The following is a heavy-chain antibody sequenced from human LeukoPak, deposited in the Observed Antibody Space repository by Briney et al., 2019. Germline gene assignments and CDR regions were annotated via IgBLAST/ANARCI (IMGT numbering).Heavy chain of an antibody. CDR2: INPSGGST. D-gene: IGHD5-18*01. CDR3: AKGGPTHQWIQLWFD. Sequence: ASVKVSCKASGYTFTSYYMHWVRQAPGQGLEWMGIINPSGGSTSYAQKFQGRVTMTRDTSTSTVYMELSSLRSEDTAVYYCAKGGPTHQWIQLWFDWGQGTLITVSS. J-gene: IGHJ4*02. CDR1: GYTFTSYY. V-gene: IGHV1-46*01.